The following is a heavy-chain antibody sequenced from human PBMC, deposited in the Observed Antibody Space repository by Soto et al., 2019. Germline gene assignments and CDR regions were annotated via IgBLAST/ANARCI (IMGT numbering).Heavy chain of an antibody. Sequence: GASVKVSCKASGYTFTSYGISWVRQAPGQGLEWMGWISAYNGNTNYAQKLQGRVTMTTDTSTSTAYMELRSLRSDDTAVYYCARTWYYYDSSGYYYWGQGTLVTGSS. J-gene: IGHJ4*02. CDR1: GYTFTSYG. D-gene: IGHD3-22*01. V-gene: IGHV1-18*01. CDR2: ISAYNGNT. CDR3: ARTWYYYDSSGYYY.